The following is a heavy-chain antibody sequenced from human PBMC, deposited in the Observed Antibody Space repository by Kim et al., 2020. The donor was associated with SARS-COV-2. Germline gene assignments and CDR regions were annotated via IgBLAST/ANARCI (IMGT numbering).Heavy chain of an antibody. CDR1: GFTFSSYA. CDR3: AKRGSSWYLDP. Sequence: GGSLRLSCAASGFTFSSYAMTWVRQAPGKGLEWVSAISGSAGSTYYADSVKGRFTISRDNSKNTLYLQMNSLRAEDTAVYYCAKRGSSWYLDPWGQGTLVTVSS. J-gene: IGHJ5*02. D-gene: IGHD6-13*01. V-gene: IGHV3-23*01. CDR2: ISGSAGST.